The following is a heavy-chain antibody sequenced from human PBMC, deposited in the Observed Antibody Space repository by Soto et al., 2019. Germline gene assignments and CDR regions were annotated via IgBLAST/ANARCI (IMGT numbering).Heavy chain of an antibody. CDR1: GFTVSTKY. CDR3: TRDDVYCDGGGCYGVPMDV. V-gene: IGHV3-66*01. CDR2: IQSGGST. D-gene: IGHD2-15*01. Sequence: EVQLVESGGGLVQPGGSLRLSCAASGFTVSTKYMSWVRQAPGKGLEWVSLIQSGGSTYYAGSVEGRFTISRDNSENMLFLQMNSLRVEDTAMYYCTRDDVYCDGGGCYGVPMDVGGKGTTVTVSA. J-gene: IGHJ6*04.